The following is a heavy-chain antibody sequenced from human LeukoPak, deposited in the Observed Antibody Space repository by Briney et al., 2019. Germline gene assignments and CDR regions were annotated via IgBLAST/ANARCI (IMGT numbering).Heavy chain of an antibody. CDR2: ISPSSSYI. Sequence: GGSLRLSCAASGFTFSSYSMNWVRQAPGEGLEWVSSISPSSSYIYYGDSVKGRFTISRDNAKNSLYLQMNSLRAEDTAVYYCARADSGSYFGTHFDYWGQGTLVTVSS. V-gene: IGHV3-21*01. D-gene: IGHD1-26*01. CDR1: GFTFSSYS. CDR3: ARADSGSYFGTHFDY. J-gene: IGHJ4*02.